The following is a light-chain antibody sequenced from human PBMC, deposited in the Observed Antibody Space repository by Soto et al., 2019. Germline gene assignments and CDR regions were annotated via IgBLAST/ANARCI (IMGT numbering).Light chain of an antibody. Sequence: QSALTQPASVSGSPGQSIAISCTGTSSDVGSYDRVSWYQHHPGKAPTLMIYEVNKRPSGVSDRFSGSKSGNTASLTISGRQVEDEGDYYCCASVGSPNWVFGGGTQLTVL. CDR3: CASVGSPNWV. V-gene: IGLV2-23*02. CDR2: EVN. J-gene: IGLJ3*02. CDR1: SSDVGSYDR.